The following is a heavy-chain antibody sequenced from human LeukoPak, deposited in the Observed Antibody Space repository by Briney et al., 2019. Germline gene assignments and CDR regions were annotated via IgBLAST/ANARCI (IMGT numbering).Heavy chain of an antibody. CDR3: ARGNIELYYYGLDF. CDR1: GGSINNYY. V-gene: IGHV4-59*01. J-gene: IGHJ6*02. D-gene: IGHD5-12*01. Sequence: PSETLSLTCTVSGGSINNYYWNWIRQSPGKGLEWIGYVYHSGTTDYNPSLKGRATILIDPSKSQFSLRLTSVTASDAAVYFCARGNIELYYYGLDFWGQGTTVTVSS. CDR2: VYHSGTT.